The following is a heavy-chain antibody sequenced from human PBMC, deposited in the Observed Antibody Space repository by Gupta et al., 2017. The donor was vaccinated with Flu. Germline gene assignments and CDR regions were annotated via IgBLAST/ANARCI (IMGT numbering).Heavy chain of an antibody. CDR2: SGRGGST. J-gene: IGHJ4*02. CDR3: AKGEATFEY. Sequence: SGRGGSTYYADSVKGRFTISRDNSKNTLYLQMNSLRADDTAIYYCAKGEATFEYWGQGTLVTVSS. D-gene: IGHD5-12*01. V-gene: IGHV3-23*01.